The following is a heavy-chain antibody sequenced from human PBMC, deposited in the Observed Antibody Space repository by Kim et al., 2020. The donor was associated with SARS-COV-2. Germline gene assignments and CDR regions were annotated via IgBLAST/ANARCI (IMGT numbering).Heavy chain of an antibody. J-gene: IGHJ4*02. V-gene: IGHV3-23*01. CDR3: AKDPFVTTVLTQGYFDY. CDR2: ISGSGSNT. Sequence: GGSLRLSCAASGFTFNKYPMSWVRQAPGKGLEWVSTISGSGSNTFYADSAEGRFTITRDNSRNTLYLHMNSLRAEDTAVYYCAKDPFVTTVLTQGYFDYWGQGTLVTVSS. CDR1: GFTFNKYP. D-gene: IGHD4-17*01.